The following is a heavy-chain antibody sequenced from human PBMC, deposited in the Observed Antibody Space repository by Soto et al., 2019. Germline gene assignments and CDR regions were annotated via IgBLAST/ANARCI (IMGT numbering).Heavy chain of an antibody. V-gene: IGHV3-66*01. J-gene: IGHJ6*04. Sequence: EVQLVESGGDLVQPGGSLRLSCAASGFTVSSKYMSWVRQAPGKGLEWVSLIQSGGSTYYAGSVEGRFTISRDYSQNTLFLPMSRLRVEDTAVYCCTRDDVHCNGGRCSGVTTDVWGKGTTVTVSA. CDR2: IQSGGST. D-gene: IGHD2-15*01. CDR3: TRDDVHCNGGRCSGVTTDV. CDR1: GFTVSSKY.